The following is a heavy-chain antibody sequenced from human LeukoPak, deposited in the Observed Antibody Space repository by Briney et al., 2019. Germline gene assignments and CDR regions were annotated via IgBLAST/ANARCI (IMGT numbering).Heavy chain of an antibody. Sequence: GGSLRLSCAASEFTFSSYFMNWVRQAPGKGLEWVSSISSGSTYIYYADSVKGRFTISRDNAKNSLYLQMNSLRAEDTAVYYCARGYSYGAAGFDYWGQGTLVTVS. CDR2: ISSGSTYI. CDR1: EFTFSSYF. D-gene: IGHD5-18*01. J-gene: IGHJ4*02. V-gene: IGHV3-21*01. CDR3: ARGYSYGAAGFDY.